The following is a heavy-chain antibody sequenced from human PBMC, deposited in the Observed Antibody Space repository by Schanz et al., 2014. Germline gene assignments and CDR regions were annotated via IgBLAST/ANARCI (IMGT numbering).Heavy chain of an antibody. CDR2: INTYNGDT. CDR1: GGTFSSYA. CDR3: ARGYGDSPTDF. Sequence: QVHLVQSGAEVKKPGSSVKVSCKSSGGTFSSYAISWVRQAPGQGLEWMGWINTYNGDTAYAQNMQGRVSMTTETAASTAYMELSSLRSEDTAVYYCARGYGDSPTDFWGQGTLVTVSS. J-gene: IGHJ4*02. D-gene: IGHD4-17*01. V-gene: IGHV1-18*01.